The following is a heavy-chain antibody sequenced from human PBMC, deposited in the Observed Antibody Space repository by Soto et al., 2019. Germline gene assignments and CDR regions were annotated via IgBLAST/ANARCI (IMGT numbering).Heavy chain of an antibody. V-gene: IGHV3-23*01. CDR3: AKDRGYSSSPFDY. D-gene: IGHD6-6*01. CDR1: GFTFSSYA. J-gene: IGHJ4*02. CDR2: ISGSGGST. Sequence: EVQLLESGGGLVQPGGSLRLSCAASGFTFSSYAMNWVRQAPGKGLEWVSAISGSGGSTYYADSVKGRFTISRDNSKNTLYLQMNSLRAEDTAVYYCAKDRGYSSSPFDYWGQGTLVTVSS.